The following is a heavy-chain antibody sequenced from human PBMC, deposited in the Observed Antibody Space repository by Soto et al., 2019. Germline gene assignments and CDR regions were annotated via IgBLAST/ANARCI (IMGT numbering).Heavy chain of an antibody. J-gene: IGHJ5*02. D-gene: IGHD3-3*01. CDR3: ARSAIFGVVTPSGWFDP. V-gene: IGHV4-59*08. CDR1: GGSISSYY. CDR2: IYYSGST. Sequence: SETLSLTCTVSGGSISSYYWSWIRQPPGKGLEWIGYIYYSGSTNYNPSLKSRVTISVDTSKNQFSLKLSSVTAADTAVYYCARSAIFGVVTPSGWFDPWGQGTLVTVSS.